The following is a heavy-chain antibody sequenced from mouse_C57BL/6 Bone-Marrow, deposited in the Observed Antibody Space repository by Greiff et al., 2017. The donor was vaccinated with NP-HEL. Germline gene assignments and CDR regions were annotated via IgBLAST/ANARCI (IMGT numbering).Heavy chain of an antibody. D-gene: IGHD2-3*01. J-gene: IGHJ1*03. Sequence: QVQLQQPGAELVRPGTSVKLSCKASGYTFTSYWMHWVKQRPGQGLEWIGVIDPSDSYTNYNQKFKGKATLTVDTSSSTAYMQLSSLTSEDSAVYYCARWGWLLPYWYCDVWGTGTTVTGSS. CDR1: GYTFTSYW. V-gene: IGHV1-59*01. CDR3: ARWGWLLPYWYCDV. CDR2: IDPSDSYT.